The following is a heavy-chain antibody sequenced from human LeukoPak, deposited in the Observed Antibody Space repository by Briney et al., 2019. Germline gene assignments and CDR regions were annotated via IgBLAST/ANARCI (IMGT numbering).Heavy chain of an antibody. V-gene: IGHV1-69*13. Sequence: SVTVSCKASGGTFSSYAISWVRQAPGQGLEWMGGIIPIFGTANYAQKFQGRVTITADESKITAYMELSSLRSEDTAVYYCARERSSNLGYGGQGTLVTVSS. CDR3: ARERSSNLGY. CDR1: GGTFSSYA. J-gene: IGHJ4*02. D-gene: IGHD6-13*01. CDR2: IIPIFGTA.